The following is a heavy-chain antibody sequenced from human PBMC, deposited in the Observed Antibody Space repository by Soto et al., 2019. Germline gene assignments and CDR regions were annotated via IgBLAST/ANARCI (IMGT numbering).Heavy chain of an antibody. V-gene: IGHV3-30-3*01. CDR3: ARTALRRPIAASGDFDP. CDR2: ISYNGNDK. D-gene: IGHD6-13*01. J-gene: IGHJ5*02. CDR1: RFTFSSYS. Sequence: QVQLVESGGGMVQPGRSLRLSCAASRFTFSSYSIHWVLQAPGKGLEWVAVISYNGNDKFYADSVKGRFTISRDNSNNMLYLQMNSLRAEDTAVYYCARTALRRPIAASGDFDPWGQGTLVTVSS.